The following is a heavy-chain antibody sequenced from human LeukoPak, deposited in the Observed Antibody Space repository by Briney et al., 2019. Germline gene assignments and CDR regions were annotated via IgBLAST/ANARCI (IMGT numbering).Heavy chain of an antibody. CDR1: GGPISSYY. Sequence: SETLSLTCTVSGGPISSYYWSWIRQPPGKGLEWIGYIYTSGSTNYNPSLKSRVTISVDTSKNQFSLKLSSVTAADTAVYYCARSGYYDFWSGYFPSNYYYYYYMDVWGKGTTVTVSS. V-gene: IGHV4-4*09. J-gene: IGHJ6*03. CDR3: ARSGYYDFWSGYFPSNYYYYYYMDV. CDR2: IYTSGST. D-gene: IGHD3-3*01.